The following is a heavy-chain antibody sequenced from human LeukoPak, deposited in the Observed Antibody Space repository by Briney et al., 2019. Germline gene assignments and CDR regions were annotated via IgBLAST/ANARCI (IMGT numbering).Heavy chain of an antibody. J-gene: IGHJ5*02. CDR3: AKDLSSYLGYSSLPGWFDP. CDR1: GFTFSSYG. CDR2: ISYDGSNK. Sequence: GGSLRLSCAASGFTFSSYGMHWVRQAPGKGLEWVAVISYDGSNKYYADSVKGRFTISRDNSKNTLYLQMNSLRAEDTAVYYCAKDLSSYLGYSSLPGWFDPWGQGTLVTVSS. D-gene: IGHD2-21*01. V-gene: IGHV3-30*18.